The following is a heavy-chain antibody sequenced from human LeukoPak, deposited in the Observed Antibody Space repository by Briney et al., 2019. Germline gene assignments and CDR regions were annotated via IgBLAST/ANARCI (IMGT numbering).Heavy chain of an antibody. D-gene: IGHD2-15*01. CDR3: ARGSPYCSGGSCLPFDY. Sequence: SVKVSCKASGGTFSSYAISWVRQAPGRGLEWMGRIIPILGIANYAQKFQGRVTITADKSTSTAYMELSSLRSEDTAVYYCARGSPYCSGGSCLPFDYWGQGTLVTVSS. J-gene: IGHJ4*02. CDR2: IIPILGIA. V-gene: IGHV1-69*04. CDR1: GGTFSSYA.